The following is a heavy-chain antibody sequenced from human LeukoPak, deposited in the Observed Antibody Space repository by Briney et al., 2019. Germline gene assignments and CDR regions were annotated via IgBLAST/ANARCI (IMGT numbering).Heavy chain of an antibody. CDR1: GFTFSSYA. CDR3: AREGGDCTNGVCYSFDY. V-gene: IGHV3-30-3*01. D-gene: IGHD2-8*01. Sequence: GGSLRLSCAASGFTFSSYAMLWVRQAPGKGLEWVAVISYDGSNKYYADSVKGRFTISRDNSKNTLYLQMNSLRAEDTAVYYCAREGGDCTNGVCYSFDYWGQGTLVTVSS. J-gene: IGHJ4*02. CDR2: ISYDGSNK.